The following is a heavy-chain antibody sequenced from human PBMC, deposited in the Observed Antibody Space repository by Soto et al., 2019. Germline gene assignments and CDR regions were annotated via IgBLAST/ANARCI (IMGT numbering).Heavy chain of an antibody. CDR2: ISAYNGNT. CDR1: GYAFTSYD. Sequence: ASVKVSCKASGYAFTSYDIYWVRQATGQGLEWMGWISAYNGNTNYAQKLQGRVTITRDTSASTAYMELSSLRSEDTAVYYCARDFSSSWYWFDPWGQGTLVTVSS. CDR3: ARDFSSSWYWFDP. J-gene: IGHJ5*02. V-gene: IGHV1-18*01. D-gene: IGHD6-13*01.